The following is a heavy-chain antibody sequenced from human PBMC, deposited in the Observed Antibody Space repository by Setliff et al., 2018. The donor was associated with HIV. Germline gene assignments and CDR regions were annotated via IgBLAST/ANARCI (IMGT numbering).Heavy chain of an antibody. CDR1: GGTFRSQA. J-gene: IGHJ4*01. CDR2: INIDSGHT. Sequence: ASVKVSCKTSGGTFRSQAISWVRQAPGQGLEWMGWINIDSGHTNFAQKFQDRVTVTTDTSTNTTYMELRGLRSDDTATYYCARVPSGAAGLVRAGFYFWGQGTLVTVSS. D-gene: IGHD6-25*01. CDR3: ARVPSGAAGLVRAGFYF. V-gene: IGHV1-18*01.